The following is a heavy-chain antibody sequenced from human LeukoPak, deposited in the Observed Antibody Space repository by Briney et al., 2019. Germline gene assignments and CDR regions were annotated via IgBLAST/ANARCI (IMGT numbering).Heavy chain of an antibody. CDR2: ISYDGSNK. D-gene: IGHD3-10*01. CDR1: GFTFSSYA. Sequence: GRSLRLSCAASGFTFSSYAMHWVRQAPGKGLEWVAVISYDGSNKYYADSGKGRFTISRDNSKNTLYLQMNSLRAEDTAVYYCARDTQFGSGSYYGYYGMDVWGQGTTVTVSS. V-gene: IGHV3-30*04. CDR3: ARDTQFGSGSYYGYYGMDV. J-gene: IGHJ6*02.